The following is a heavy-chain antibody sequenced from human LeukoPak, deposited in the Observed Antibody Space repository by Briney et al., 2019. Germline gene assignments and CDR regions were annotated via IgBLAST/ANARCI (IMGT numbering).Heavy chain of an antibody. D-gene: IGHD2-2*01. CDR3: ARGRVVLAEFDY. J-gene: IGHJ4*02. Sequence: GASVKVSCKASGYTFTSYAMHWVRQAPGQRLECMGWINTGNGNTKYSQKFQGRVTVTRDTSASTAYMDLSSLRSEDTAVYYCARGRVVLAEFDYWGQGTLVTVSS. V-gene: IGHV1-3*04. CDR2: INTGNGNT. CDR1: GYTFTSYA.